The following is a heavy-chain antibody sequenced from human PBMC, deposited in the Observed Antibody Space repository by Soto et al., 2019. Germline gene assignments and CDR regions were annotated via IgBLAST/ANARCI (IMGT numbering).Heavy chain of an antibody. CDR1: GFTFSSYS. Sequence: LRLSCAASGFTFSSYSMNWVRQAAGKGLKWVSSISSSSSYIYYADSVKGRFTISRDNAKNSLYLQMYSLRAEDTAVYYCAREVEIFRGVTSYYYYGMDVWGQGTTVTVSS. D-gene: IGHD3-10*01. V-gene: IGHV3-21*01. CDR3: AREVEIFRGVTSYYYYGMDV. CDR2: ISSSSSYI. J-gene: IGHJ6*02.